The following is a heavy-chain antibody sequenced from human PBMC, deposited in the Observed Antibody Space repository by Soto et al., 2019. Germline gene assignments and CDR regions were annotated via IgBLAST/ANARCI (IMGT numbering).Heavy chain of an antibody. CDR2: INPNRDER. J-gene: IGHJ4*02. V-gene: IGHV1-2*02. CDR1: GYIFIGYY. CDR3: ARARLSVLGASPTGLDF. Sequence: QVQLVQSGAEVKQPGASVTVSCKASGYIFIGYYIHWVRQAPGQGLEWMGWINPNRDERNYAQKFQGRVTVTRDTSTNTAFMELTSLKSDDTAVYYCARARLSVLGASPTGLDFWGQGTLVTVSS. D-gene: IGHD1-1*01.